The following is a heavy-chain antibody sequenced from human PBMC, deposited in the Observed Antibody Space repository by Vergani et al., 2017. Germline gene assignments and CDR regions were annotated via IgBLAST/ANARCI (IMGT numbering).Heavy chain of an antibody. V-gene: IGHV4-34*01. J-gene: IGHJ6*03. CDR1: GGSFSGYY. D-gene: IGHD3-3*01. CDR3: ARGLDLWSGRSYYYMDV. CDR2: INHSGST. Sequence: QVQLQQWGAGLLKPSDTLSLTCAVYGGSFSGYYWSWIRQPPGKGLEWIGEINHSGSTNYNPSLKSRVTISADTSKNQFSLKLSSVTAADAAVYYCARGLDLWSGRSYYYMDVWGKGTTVTVSS.